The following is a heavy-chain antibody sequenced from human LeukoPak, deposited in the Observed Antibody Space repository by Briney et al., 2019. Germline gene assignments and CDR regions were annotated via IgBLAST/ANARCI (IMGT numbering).Heavy chain of an antibody. D-gene: IGHD6-13*01. CDR2: VSGNGETT. CDR1: GFTFSSFS. Sequence: GGSLRLSCSASGFTFSSFSMYWVRQDPGKGLQYVSAVSGNGETTYYADSVKGRFTISRDNSKNTLFLQMSSLREEDTAMYYCVKDRAASSWYGGFDIWGRGTKVTVSS. J-gene: IGHJ3*02. V-gene: IGHV3-64D*06. CDR3: VKDRAASSWYGGFDI.